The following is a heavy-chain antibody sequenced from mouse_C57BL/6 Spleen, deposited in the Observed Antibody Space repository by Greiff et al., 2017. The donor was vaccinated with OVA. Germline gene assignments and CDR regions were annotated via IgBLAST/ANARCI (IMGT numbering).Heavy chain of an antibody. Sequence: VQLMESGAELVKPGASVKMSCKASGYTFTTYPIEWMKQNHGKSLEWIGNFHPYNDDTKYNEKFKGKATLTVEKSSSTVYLELSRLTSDDSAVYYCARSSSYEDYFDYWGKGTTLTVSS. CDR2: FHPYNDDT. D-gene: IGHD1-1*01. V-gene: IGHV1-47*01. J-gene: IGHJ2*01. CDR1: GYTFTTYP. CDR3: ARSSSYEDYFDY.